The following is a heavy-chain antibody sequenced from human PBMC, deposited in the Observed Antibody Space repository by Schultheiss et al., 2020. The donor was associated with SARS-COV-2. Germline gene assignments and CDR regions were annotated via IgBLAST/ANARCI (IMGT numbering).Heavy chain of an antibody. Sequence: GGSLRLSCAASGFTFSSYAMSWVRQAPGKGLEWVSAISGSGGSPYYADSVKGRFTISRDNSKNTLYLQMNSLRAEDTAVYYCARPRGYSYGWGFDYWGQGTLVTVSS. D-gene: IGHD5-18*01. J-gene: IGHJ4*02. CDR2: ISGSGGSP. CDR1: GFTFSSYA. CDR3: ARPRGYSYGWGFDY. V-gene: IGHV3-23*01.